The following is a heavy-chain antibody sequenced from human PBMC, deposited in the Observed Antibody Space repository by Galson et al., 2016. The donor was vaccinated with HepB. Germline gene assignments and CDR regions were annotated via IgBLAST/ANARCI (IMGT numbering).Heavy chain of an antibody. J-gene: IGHJ4*02. D-gene: IGHD1-14*01. CDR1: GYRFTDYW. V-gene: IGHV5-10-1*01. CDR2: IDPSDSYS. CDR3: ARSRRGEERVSLTPFDS. Sequence: QSGAEVKTPGESLTISCKVSGYRFTDYWINWVRQMPGKGLEWLGRIDPSDSYSNYSPSFHGHVTISVDKSTGTAYLQWSTVKASDTGIYYCARSRRGEERVSLTPFDSWGQGTLVTVSS.